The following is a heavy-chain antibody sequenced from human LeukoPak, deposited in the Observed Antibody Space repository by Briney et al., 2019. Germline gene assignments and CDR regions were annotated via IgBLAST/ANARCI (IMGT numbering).Heavy chain of an antibody. J-gene: IGHJ4*02. Sequence: ASVKVSCKASGYTFTSYGISWVRQAPGQGLEWMGWINPNSGGTNYAQKFQGRVTMTRDTSISTAYMELSRLRSDDTAVYYCAREVAGYYYDSSGYVQWGQGTLVTVSS. CDR3: AREVAGYYYDSSGYVQ. CDR2: INPNSGGT. CDR1: GYTFTSYG. D-gene: IGHD3-22*01. V-gene: IGHV1-2*02.